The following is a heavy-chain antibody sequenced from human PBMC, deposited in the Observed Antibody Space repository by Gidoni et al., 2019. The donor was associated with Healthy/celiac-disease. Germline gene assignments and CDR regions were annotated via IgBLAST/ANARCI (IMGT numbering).Heavy chain of an antibody. CDR3: ARGPVDSSGYYPFDP. J-gene: IGHJ5*02. V-gene: IGHV4-39*07. Sequence: QLQLQESGPGLVKPSETLSLTCTVSGGSISSSSYYWGWIRQPPGKGLEWIGSIYYSGSTYYNPSLKSRVTISVDTSKNQFSLKLSSVTAADTAVYYCARGPVDSSGYYPFDPWGQGTLVTVSS. D-gene: IGHD3-22*01. CDR1: GGSISSSSYY. CDR2: IYYSGST.